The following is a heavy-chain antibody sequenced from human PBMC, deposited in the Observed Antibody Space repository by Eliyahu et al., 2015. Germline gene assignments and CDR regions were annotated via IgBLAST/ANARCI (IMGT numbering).Heavy chain of an antibody. V-gene: IGHV3-23*01. Sequence: EVQLLESGGGLAQPGGSXRLSCAAXXFXXXNYAMSWVRQAPGKGLEWVSAIGGSGGSTYYADSVKGRFTISRDNSKNTLYLQMNSLRAEDTAEYYCVKDARIVGAMYFDYWGQGTLVTVSS. CDR1: XFXXXNYA. J-gene: IGHJ4*02. CDR2: IGGSGGST. D-gene: IGHD1-26*01. CDR3: VKDARIVGAMYFDY.